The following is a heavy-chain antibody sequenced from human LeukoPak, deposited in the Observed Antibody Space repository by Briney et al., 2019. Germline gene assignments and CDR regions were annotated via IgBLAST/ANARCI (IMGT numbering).Heavy chain of an antibody. CDR2: IIDSGDIT. CDR3: AKLGGQEVYNYYVGV. D-gene: IGHD3-16*01. V-gene: IGHV3-23*01. J-gene: IGHJ6*03. Sequence: GGSLRLSCAASGFAVSTKYMSWVRQAPGKGLEWVSGIIDSGDITYYANSVKGRFTISRDNSKNTLYLQMNSLRAEDTAVYYCAKLGGQEVYNYYVGVWGKGTTVAVSS. CDR1: GFAVSTKY.